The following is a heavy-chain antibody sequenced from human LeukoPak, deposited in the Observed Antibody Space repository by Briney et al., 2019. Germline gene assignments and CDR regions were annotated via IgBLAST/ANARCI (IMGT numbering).Heavy chain of an antibody. V-gene: IGHV3-74*01. CDR2: ISNDGSTT. D-gene: IGHD5-24*01. J-gene: IGHJ3*02. CDR1: GFTFSNYW. Sequence: GGSLRLSCAASGFTFSNYWMHWVRQAPGKVLVWVSRISNDGSTTSYVDSVKGRFTISRDNAKNTLYLQMNSLRAEDTALYYCVRDLGDGYSYDAFDIWGQGTMVIVSS. CDR3: VRDLGDGYSYDAFDI.